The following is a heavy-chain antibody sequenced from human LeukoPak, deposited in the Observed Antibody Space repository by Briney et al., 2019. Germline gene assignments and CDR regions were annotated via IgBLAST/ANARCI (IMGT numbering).Heavy chain of an antibody. V-gene: IGHV4-59*12. CDR1: GGSFSSYY. CDR2: IYYSGST. Sequence: SETLSLTCTVSGGSFSSYYWSWIRQPPGKGLEWIGYIYYSGSTNYNPSLKSRVTISVDTSKNQFSLQLNSVTPEDTAVYYCARDQGVAGPEAGLFDYWGQGTLVTVSS. J-gene: IGHJ4*02. D-gene: IGHD6-19*01. CDR3: ARDQGVAGPEAGLFDY.